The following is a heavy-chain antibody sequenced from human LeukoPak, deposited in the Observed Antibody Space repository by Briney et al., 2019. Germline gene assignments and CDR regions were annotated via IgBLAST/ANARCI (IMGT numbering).Heavy chain of an antibody. CDR3: AKVATEGYYFDY. CDR1: GFTFSSYE. CDR2: IGSTGSTI. V-gene: IGHV3-48*03. Sequence: GGSLRLSCAASGFTFSSYEMNWVRQAPGKGLEWVSYIGSTGSTIYYADSVKGRFTISRDNAKNSLYLQMNSPRAEDTAVYYCAKVATEGYYFDYWGRGTLVTVSS. D-gene: IGHD5-12*01. J-gene: IGHJ4*02.